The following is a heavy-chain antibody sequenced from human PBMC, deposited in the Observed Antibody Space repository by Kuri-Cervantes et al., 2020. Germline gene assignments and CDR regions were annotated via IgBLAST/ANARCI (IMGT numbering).Heavy chain of an antibody. V-gene: IGHV3-73*01. Sequence: GSSLKISCAASGFTFSGSAMHWVRQASGKGLEWVGRIRSKANSYATAYAASVKGRFTISRDDSKNTAYLQMNSLKTEDTAVYYCTLPFYDFWSGYRDWWFDPWGQGTLVTVSS. D-gene: IGHD3-3*01. CDR2: IRSKANSYAT. CDR1: GFTFSGSA. J-gene: IGHJ5*02. CDR3: TLPFYDFWSGYRDWWFDP.